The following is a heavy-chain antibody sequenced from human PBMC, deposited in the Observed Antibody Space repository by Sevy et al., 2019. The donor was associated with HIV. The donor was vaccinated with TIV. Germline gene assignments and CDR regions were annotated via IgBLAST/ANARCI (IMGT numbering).Heavy chain of an antibody. CDR1: GGSISSGTYA. D-gene: IGHD3-22*01. V-gene: IGHV4-61*02. J-gene: IGHJ5*02. CDR3: ARGESSYSDSSGWSVGFDR. Sequence: SETLSLTCTVSGGSISSGTYAWSWIRQPAGKGLEWIGLIYTSGSTSYNPSLKSRVTMSVDTSKNQFSLKLSSVTAADTAVYYCARGESSYSDSSGWSVGFDRWGQGTLVTVSS. CDR2: IYTSGST.